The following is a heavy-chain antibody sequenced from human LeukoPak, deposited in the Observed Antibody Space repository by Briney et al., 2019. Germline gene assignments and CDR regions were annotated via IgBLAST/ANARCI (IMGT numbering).Heavy chain of an antibody. V-gene: IGHV4-4*07. Sequence: SETLSLTCSVSGGSLNTCYWSWIRQPAGKGLEWIGRIYISGNTNYNPSLQSRVTMSVDTSKNQFSLKVSSVTAADTAVYYCARERRLLRGDAFDVWGQGTRVTVSS. J-gene: IGHJ3*01. CDR3: ARERRLLRGDAFDV. CDR2: IYISGNT. D-gene: IGHD4-23*01. CDR1: GGSLNTCY.